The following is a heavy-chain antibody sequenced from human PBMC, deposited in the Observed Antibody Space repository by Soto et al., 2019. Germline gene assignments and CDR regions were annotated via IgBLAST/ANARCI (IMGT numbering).Heavy chain of an antibody. CDR3: AKDGSWAGKGEGDY. Sequence: GGSLRLSCAASGFTFSSYGMHWVRQAPGKGLEWVAVISYDGSNKYYADSVKGRFTISRDNSKNTLYLQMNSLRAEDTAVYYCAKDGSWAGKGEGDYWGQGTLVTVSS. CDR1: GFTFSSYG. CDR2: ISYDGSNK. D-gene: IGHD6-19*01. J-gene: IGHJ4*02. V-gene: IGHV3-30*18.